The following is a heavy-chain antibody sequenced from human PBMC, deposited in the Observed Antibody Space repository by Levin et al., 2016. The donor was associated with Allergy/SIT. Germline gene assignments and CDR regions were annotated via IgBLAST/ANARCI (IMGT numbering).Heavy chain of an antibody. V-gene: IGHV3-30*18. CDR2: ISYDGSNK. D-gene: IGHD6-19*01. CDR3: AKDSQWLALYYYYGMDV. Sequence: WIRQPPGKGLEWVAVISYDGSNKYYADSVKGRFTISRDNSKNTLYLQMNSLRAEDTAVYYCAKDSQWLALYYYYGMDVWGQGTTVTVSS. J-gene: IGHJ6*02.